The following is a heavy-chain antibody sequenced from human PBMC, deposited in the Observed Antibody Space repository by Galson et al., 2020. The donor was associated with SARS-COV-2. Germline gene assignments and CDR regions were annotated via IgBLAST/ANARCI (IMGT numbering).Heavy chain of an antibody. CDR3: AKDGGLLWCGELVPQSYYYYGMDV. D-gene: IGHD3-10*01. J-gene: IGHJ6*02. CDR1: GFTFSSYA. CDR2: ISGSGGST. Sequence: GESLKISCAASGFTFSSYAMSWVRQAPGKGLEWVSAISGSGGSTYYADSVKGRFTISRDNSKNTLYLQMNSLRAEDTAVYYCAKDGGLLWCGELVPQSYYYYGMDVWGQGTTVTVSS. V-gene: IGHV3-23*01.